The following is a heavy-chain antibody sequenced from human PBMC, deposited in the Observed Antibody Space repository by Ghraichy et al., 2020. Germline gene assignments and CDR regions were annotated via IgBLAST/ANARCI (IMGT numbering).Heavy chain of an antibody. D-gene: IGHD5-18*01. CDR3: ARDAYSYGYTFDY. Sequence: SETLSLTCTVSGGSISSYYWSWIRQPPGKGLEWIGYIYYSGSTNYNPSLKSRVTISVDTSKNQFSLKLSSVTAADTAVYYCARDAYSYGYTFDYWGQCSLVTVSS. CDR2: IYYSGST. V-gene: IGHV4-59*01. CDR1: GGSISSYY. J-gene: IGHJ4*02.